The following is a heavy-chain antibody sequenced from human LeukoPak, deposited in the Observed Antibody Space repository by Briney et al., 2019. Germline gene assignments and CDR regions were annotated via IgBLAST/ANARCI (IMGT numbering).Heavy chain of an antibody. V-gene: IGHV3-7*01. D-gene: IGHD7-27*01. J-gene: IGHJ6*02. CDR3: TTYKNWVAGDV. CDR2: IKQDGSEE. CDR1: GFTFGDYW. Sequence: GGSLRLSCAASGFTFGDYWMSWVRQAPGKGPEWVATIKQDGSEEHYVDSVKGRFTVSRDSARNSLFLQMNSLRVEDTAVYYCTTYKNWVAGDVWGQGTTVSVSS.